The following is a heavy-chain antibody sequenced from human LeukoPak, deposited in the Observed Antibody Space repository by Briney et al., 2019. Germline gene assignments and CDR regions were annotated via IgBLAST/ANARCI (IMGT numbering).Heavy chain of an antibody. Sequence: SEILSLTCSVSGGSIDTTIYFWGWIRRPPGKGLEWIGNIYYNGDTYYNPSLESRVTLSMDTSKNRFSLRLSSVTAADTAVYYCARTLSARDWFDPWGQGTLVTVSS. J-gene: IGHJ5*02. CDR2: IYYNGDT. CDR1: GGSIDTTIYF. V-gene: IGHV4-39*02. CDR3: ARTLSARDWFDP. D-gene: IGHD3-3*02.